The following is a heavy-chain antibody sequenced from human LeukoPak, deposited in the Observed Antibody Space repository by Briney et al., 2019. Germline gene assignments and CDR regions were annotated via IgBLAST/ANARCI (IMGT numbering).Heavy chain of an antibody. Sequence: GGSLRLSCAASGFTFSSYSMNWVRQAPGKGLEWVSSISSSSSYIYYADSVKGRFTISRDNAKNSLYLQMNSLRAVDTAVYYCARGSYYDFWSGYYYYYYYMDVWGKGTTVTVSS. CDR2: ISSSSSYI. J-gene: IGHJ6*03. V-gene: IGHV3-21*01. D-gene: IGHD3-3*01. CDR1: GFTFSSYS. CDR3: ARGSYYDFWSGYYYYYYYMDV.